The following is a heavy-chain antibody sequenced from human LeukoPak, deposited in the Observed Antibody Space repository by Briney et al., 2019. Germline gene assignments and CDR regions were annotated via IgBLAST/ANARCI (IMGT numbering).Heavy chain of an antibody. D-gene: IGHD6-6*01. Sequence: SQTLSLTCTVSGGSISSGGYYWSWIRQHPGKGLEWIGYIYYSGSTYYNPSPKSRVTISVDTSKNQFSLKLSSVTAADTAVYYCTHSSSRYYYYGMDVWGQGTTVTVSS. CDR1: GGSISSGGYY. V-gene: IGHV4-31*03. CDR2: IYYSGST. J-gene: IGHJ6*02. CDR3: THSSSRYYYYGMDV.